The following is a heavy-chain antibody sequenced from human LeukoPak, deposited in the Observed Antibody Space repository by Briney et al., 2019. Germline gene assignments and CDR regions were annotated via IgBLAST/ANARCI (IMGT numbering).Heavy chain of an antibody. CDR2: TYYRSKWYN. Sequence: PSQTLSLTCAISGDSVSSNSAAWNWIRQSPSRGLEWLGRTYYRSKWYNDYAVSVKSRITINPDTSKNQFSLQLNSVTPEDTAVYYCARADYDYVWGSYRFEYYFDYWGQGTLVTVSS. V-gene: IGHV6-1*01. D-gene: IGHD3-16*02. CDR1: GDSVSSNSAA. J-gene: IGHJ4*02. CDR3: ARADYDYVWGSYRFEYYFDY.